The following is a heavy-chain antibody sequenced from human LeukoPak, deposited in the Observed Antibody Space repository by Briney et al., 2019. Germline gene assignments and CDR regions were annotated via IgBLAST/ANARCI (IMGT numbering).Heavy chain of an antibody. Sequence: SGPALVKPTQTLTLTCTFSGFSLSTSGMRVSWIRQPPGKALEWLARIDWDDDKFYSTSLKTRLTISKDTPKNQVVLTMTNMDPVDTATYYCARSSYSSSSAREMFPYYFDYWGQGTLVTVSS. CDR3: ARSSYSSSSAREMFPYYFDY. CDR2: IDWDDDK. CDR1: GFSLSTSGMR. J-gene: IGHJ4*02. D-gene: IGHD6-6*01. V-gene: IGHV2-70*04.